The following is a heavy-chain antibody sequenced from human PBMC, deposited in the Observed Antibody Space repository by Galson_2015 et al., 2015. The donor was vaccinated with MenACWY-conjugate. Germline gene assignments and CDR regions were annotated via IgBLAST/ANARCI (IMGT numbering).Heavy chain of an antibody. V-gene: IGHV6-1*01. CDR2: TYYRSKWYN. CDR1: GDSVSSNTAA. D-gene: IGHD6-13*01. Sequence: CAISGDSVSSNTAAWNWIRQSPSRGLEWLGRTYYRSKWYNDYAVSVRNRMTISPDTSKNQFSLQLKSVTPDDTAVYYCAREALYSGSWYPIEYWGQGTRVTVSS. J-gene: IGHJ4*02. CDR3: AREALYSGSWYPIEY.